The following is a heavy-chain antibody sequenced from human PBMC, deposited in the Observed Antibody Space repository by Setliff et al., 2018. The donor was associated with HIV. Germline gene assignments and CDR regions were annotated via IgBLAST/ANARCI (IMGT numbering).Heavy chain of an antibody. J-gene: IGHJ4*02. CDR2: IHTSGST. CDR1: GGSFSNYY. Sequence: SQTLSLTCTLSGGSFSNYYWSWIRQPPGKGLEWRGYIHTSGSTNYNPSLKGRFTISVDTSKNQFSLKVTSVTAADTAVYYYARRIFHSSFPSFDSWGQGTLVTVSS. V-gene: IGHV4-4*08. CDR3: ARRIFHSSFPSFDS. D-gene: IGHD2-15*01.